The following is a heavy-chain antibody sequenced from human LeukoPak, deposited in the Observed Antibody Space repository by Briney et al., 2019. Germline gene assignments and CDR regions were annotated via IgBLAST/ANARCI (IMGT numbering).Heavy chain of an antibody. CDR2: INSDGSEG. D-gene: IGHD6-6*01. CDR1: GFTFSGFW. CDR3: ARSSYSSSSSV. J-gene: IGHJ3*01. V-gene: IGHV3-7*03. Sequence: GGSLRLSCAVSGFTFSGFWMSWSRQAPGKGLEWIASINSDGSEGYYADVVKGRFTISRDNAKNSLYLQINSLRAEDTAVYYCARSSYSSSSSVWGQGTMVTVSS.